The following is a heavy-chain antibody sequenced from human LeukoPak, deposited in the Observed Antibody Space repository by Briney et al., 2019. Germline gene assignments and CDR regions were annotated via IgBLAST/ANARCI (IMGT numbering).Heavy chain of an antibody. CDR3: ARVFSGWYFDSDYYMDV. CDR1: GYTFTSYD. V-gene: IGHV1-8*03. CDR2: MNPNSGNT. D-gene: IGHD6-19*01. J-gene: IGHJ6*03. Sequence: GASVKVSCKASGYTFTSYDINWVRQATGQGLEWMGWMNPNSGNTGYAQKFQGRVTITRNTSISTAYMELSSLRSEDTAVYYCARVFSGWYFDSDYYMDVWGKGTTVTVSS.